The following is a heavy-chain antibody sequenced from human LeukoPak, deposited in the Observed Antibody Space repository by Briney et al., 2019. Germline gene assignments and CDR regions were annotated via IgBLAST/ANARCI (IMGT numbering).Heavy chain of an antibody. CDR2: IIPIFGTA. CDR1: GGTFSSYA. CDR3: ARGHCSSTSCCWGVYGMDV. Sequence: GASVKVSCKASGGTFSSYAISWVRQAPGQGLEWMGGIIPIFGTANYAQKFQGRVTITADESTSTAYMELSSLRSEDTAVYYCARGHCSSTSCCWGVYGMDVWGQGPRSPSP. J-gene: IGHJ6*02. D-gene: IGHD2-2*01. V-gene: IGHV1-69*13.